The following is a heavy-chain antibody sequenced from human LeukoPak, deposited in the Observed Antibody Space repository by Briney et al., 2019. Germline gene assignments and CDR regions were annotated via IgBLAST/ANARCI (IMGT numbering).Heavy chain of an antibody. CDR2: ISDSGGRT. Sequence: GGSLRLSCAASGFTISNCAMSWVRQAPGKGLEWVSGISDSGGRTYYADSVRGRFTISRDNPKNTLYLQMNSLRAEDTAIYYCAKEGRDGYIGDYYDYWGQGTLVTVSS. CDR1: GFTISNCA. V-gene: IGHV3-23*01. D-gene: IGHD5-24*01. CDR3: AKEGRDGYIGDYYDY. J-gene: IGHJ4*02.